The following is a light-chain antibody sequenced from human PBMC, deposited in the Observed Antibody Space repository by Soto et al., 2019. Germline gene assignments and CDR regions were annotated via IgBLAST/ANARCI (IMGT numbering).Light chain of an antibody. Sequence: QSVLTQPRSVSGSPGQSVTISCTGTSRDVGDYNYVSWYQQHPGKAPKVMIYDVTTRPSGVPDRFSGSKSGNTASLTISGLQAEDEADYYCCSYAGTYSFVFGTGTKLTVL. CDR2: DVT. V-gene: IGLV2-11*01. CDR1: SRDVGDYNY. CDR3: CSYAGTYSFV. J-gene: IGLJ1*01.